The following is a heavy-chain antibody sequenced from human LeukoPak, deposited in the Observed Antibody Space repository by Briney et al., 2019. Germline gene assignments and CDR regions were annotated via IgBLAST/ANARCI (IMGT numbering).Heavy chain of an antibody. CDR1: GYAFTAYY. Sequence: GASVKVSCKASGYAFTAYYMHWVRQAPGQGLEWKGWINPNSGGTNYAQKFQGRVTMTRDTSISTAYMELSRLRSDDTAVYYCARGLWFGELFDYWGQGTLVTVSS. J-gene: IGHJ4*02. D-gene: IGHD3-10*01. V-gene: IGHV1-2*02. CDR2: INPNSGGT. CDR3: ARGLWFGELFDY.